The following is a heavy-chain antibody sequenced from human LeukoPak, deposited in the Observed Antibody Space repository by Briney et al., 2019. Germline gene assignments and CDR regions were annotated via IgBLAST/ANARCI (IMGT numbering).Heavy chain of an antibody. J-gene: IGHJ5*02. CDR3: ARRSLWPAKGNWFDP. Sequence: SETLSLTCAVYGGSFSGYYWSWLRQPPGKGLEWLGEINHSGSTNYNPSLKSRVTISVDTSKNQFSLKLSSVTAADTAVYYCARRSLWPAKGNWFDPWGQGTLVTVSS. D-gene: IGHD2-21*01. CDR1: GGSFSGYY. V-gene: IGHV4-34*01. CDR2: INHSGST.